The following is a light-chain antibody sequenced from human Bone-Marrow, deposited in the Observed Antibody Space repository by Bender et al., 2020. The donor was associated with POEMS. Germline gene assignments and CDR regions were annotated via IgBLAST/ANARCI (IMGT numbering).Light chain of an antibody. J-gene: IGLJ3*02. CDR2: EDT. V-gene: IGLV2-23*01. CDR1: SSDVGGHNY. Sequence: QSALTQPASVSGSPGQSIIISCTGTSSDVGGHNYVSWYQHHPGKAPQLVIYEDTKRPSGVSNRFSGSKSGNKASLTISGLQAEDEADYYCCSYAGSTISVFGGGTKLTVL. CDR3: CSYAGSTISV.